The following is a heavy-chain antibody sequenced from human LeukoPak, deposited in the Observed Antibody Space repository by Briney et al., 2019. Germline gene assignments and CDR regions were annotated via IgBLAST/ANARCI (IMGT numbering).Heavy chain of an antibody. CDR1: GGTFSSYA. V-gene: IGHV1-69*04. CDR2: IIPILGIA. D-gene: IGHD3-22*01. Sequence: ASVKVSCKASGGTFSSYAISWVRQAPGQGLEWMGRIIPILGIANYAQRFQGRVTITADKSTSTAYMELSSLRSEDTAVYYCARDPSYDSSGYYDYWGQGTLVTVSS. J-gene: IGHJ4*02. CDR3: ARDPSYDSSGYYDY.